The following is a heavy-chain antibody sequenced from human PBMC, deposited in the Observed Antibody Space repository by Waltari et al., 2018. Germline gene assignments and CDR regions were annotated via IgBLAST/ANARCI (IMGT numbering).Heavy chain of an antibody. CDR1: GFTFIHHG. CDR3: ASHVSYGIY. V-gene: IGHV3-21*02. CDR2: ISSRSSYI. J-gene: IGHJ4*02. D-gene: IGHD1-26*01. Sequence: EVQLLESGGGLVKPGESLRLSCVASGFTFIHHGMAWFRQAPGKGLEWVSSISSRSSYIYYADSVKGRFTISRDNAKNSLYLQMNSLRAEDTAVYYCASHVSYGIYWGQGTLVTVSS.